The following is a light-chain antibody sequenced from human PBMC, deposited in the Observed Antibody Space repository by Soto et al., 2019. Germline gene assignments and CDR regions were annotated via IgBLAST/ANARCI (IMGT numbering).Light chain of an antibody. J-gene: IGLJ1*01. Sequence: QSALTQPASVSGSPGQSITISCTGTSSDVGSYNLVSWYQQRPGKAPKFMIYEGSKRPSGVSNRFSGSKSGNTASLTISGLQAEDEADYYCCSYAGSSTPYVFGTGTKVTVL. CDR3: CSYAGSSTPYV. V-gene: IGLV2-23*01. CDR2: EGS. CDR1: SSDVGSYNL.